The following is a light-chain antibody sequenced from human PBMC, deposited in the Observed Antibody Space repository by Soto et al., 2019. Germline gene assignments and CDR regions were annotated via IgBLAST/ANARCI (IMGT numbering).Light chain of an antibody. CDR1: QSISSY. V-gene: IGKV1-39*01. CDR2: AAS. Sequence: DIQMTQSPSSLSASGGDRVTITCRASQSISSYLNWYQQKPGKAPKLLIYAASSLQSGVPSRFSGSGSGTDFTLTISSLQPEDFATYYCQQSYSTPRTFGQGTKVELK. CDR3: QQSYSTPRT. J-gene: IGKJ1*01.